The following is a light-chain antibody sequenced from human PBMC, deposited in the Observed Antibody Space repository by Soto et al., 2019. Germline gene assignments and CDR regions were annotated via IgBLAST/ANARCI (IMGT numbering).Light chain of an antibody. Sequence: EIVLTQSPATLSLSPGERATLSCWASQSVGRSLAWYQQKPGQAPRLLINDASNRATGIPARFGGSGSGTDFILPISRLEPEDFPVYYCQQRNDWPLTFGGGTKVEIK. CDR3: QQRNDWPLT. J-gene: IGKJ4*01. CDR2: DAS. V-gene: IGKV3-11*01. CDR1: QSVGRS.